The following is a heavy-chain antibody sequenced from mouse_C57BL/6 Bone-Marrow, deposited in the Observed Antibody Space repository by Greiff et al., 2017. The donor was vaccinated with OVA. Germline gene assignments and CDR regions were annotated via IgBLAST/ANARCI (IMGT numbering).Heavy chain of an antibody. V-gene: IGHV1-54*01. D-gene: IGHD2-4*01. CDR2: INPGSGGT. Sequence: QVQLQQSGAELVRPGTSVKVSCKASGYAFTNYLIEWVKQRPGQGLEWIGVINPGSGGTNYNEKFKGKATLTADKASSTAYMQLSSLTSEDSAVYFGARDYYDYDDGDAMDYWGQGTSVTVSS. CDR3: ARDYYDYDDGDAMDY. CDR1: GYAFTNYL. J-gene: IGHJ4*01.